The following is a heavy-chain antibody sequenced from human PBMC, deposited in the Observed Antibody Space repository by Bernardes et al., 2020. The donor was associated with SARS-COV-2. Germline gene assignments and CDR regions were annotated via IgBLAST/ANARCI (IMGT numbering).Heavy chain of an antibody. V-gene: IGHV3-33*01. J-gene: IGHJ4*02. CDR2: SWPAGDPK. Sequence: SMRLSCAASGFRSSNYGLHWVRQAPGKGLEWVAVSWPAGDPKDYADSVKGRFTISRDNSKNTMFLQMDSLRAEDTAVYYCATGFSGGSCYEDGCGNWGPGTLVTVSS. CDR3: ATGFSGGSCYEDGCGN. D-gene: IGHD2-15*01. CDR1: GFRSSNYG.